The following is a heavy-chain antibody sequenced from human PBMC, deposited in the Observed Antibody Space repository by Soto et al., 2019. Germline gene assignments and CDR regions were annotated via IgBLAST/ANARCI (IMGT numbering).Heavy chain of an antibody. CDR3: ARESGNYDYVWGSSPPLVDY. Sequence: LRLSCAASGFTFSSYAMHWVRQAPGKGLEWVAVISYDGSNKYYADSVKGRFTISRDNSKNTLYLQMNSLRAEDTAVYYCARESGNYDYVWGSSPPLVDYWGQGTLVTVSS. CDR1: GFTFSSYA. J-gene: IGHJ4*02. V-gene: IGHV3-30-3*01. D-gene: IGHD3-16*01. CDR2: ISYDGSNK.